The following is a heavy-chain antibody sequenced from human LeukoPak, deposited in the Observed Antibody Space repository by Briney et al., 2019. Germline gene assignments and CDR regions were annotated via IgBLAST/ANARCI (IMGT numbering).Heavy chain of an antibody. J-gene: IGHJ6*03. CDR3: ARDRHIAAAVYYYYMDV. D-gene: IGHD6-13*01. Sequence: ASVKVSCKASGYTFTSYIISWVRQAPGQGLEWMGWINAYNGNTDYAKRVQGRVTMTTDTSTSTAYMKLRSLRSDDTAVYYCARDRHIAAAVYYYYMDVWGKGTPVTVSS. V-gene: IGHV1-18*01. CDR2: INAYNGNT. CDR1: GYTFTSYI.